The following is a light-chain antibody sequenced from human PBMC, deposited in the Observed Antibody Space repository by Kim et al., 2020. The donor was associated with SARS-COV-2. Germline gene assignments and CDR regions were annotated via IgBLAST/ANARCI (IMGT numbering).Light chain of an antibody. CDR1: SSAVGSYYR. CDR2: AVS. CDR3: SSYTSNSTWV. Sequence: PSVTISSTGTSSAVGSYYRVSWYQQPPGTAPKVMIYAVSNRPSGVPDRFSGSKSGNTASLTISGLQAEDEADYYCSSYTSNSTWVFGGGTKLTVL. V-gene: IGLV2-18*02. J-gene: IGLJ3*02.